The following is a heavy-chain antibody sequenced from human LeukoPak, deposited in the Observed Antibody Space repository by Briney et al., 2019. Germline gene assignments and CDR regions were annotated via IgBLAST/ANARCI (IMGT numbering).Heavy chain of an antibody. Sequence: GGTLRLSCAASGFTFSSYAMSWVRQAPGKGLEWVSAISGSGGSTYYADSVRGRFTISRDNSKNTLYLQMNSLRAEDTDVYYCAKDDVYYDSFDYWGQGTLVTVSS. J-gene: IGHJ4*02. D-gene: IGHD3-22*01. CDR1: GFTFSSYA. CDR2: ISGSGGST. V-gene: IGHV3-23*01. CDR3: AKDDVYYDSFDY.